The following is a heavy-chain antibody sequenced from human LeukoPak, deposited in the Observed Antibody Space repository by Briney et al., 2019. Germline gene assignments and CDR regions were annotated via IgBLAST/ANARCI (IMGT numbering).Heavy chain of an antibody. CDR1: GYTFSSYG. CDR3: ARDQGIYNHRIIDS. Sequence: SLKVSCKASGYTFSSYGISWVRQAPGQGLEWMGWISAYNGNTNFAQEFQGRVTLTTDTSTSTASMELRSLRSDDTAVYYCARDQGIYNHRIIDSWGQGTLVTVSS. D-gene: IGHD5-12*01. CDR2: ISAYNGNT. V-gene: IGHV1-18*01. J-gene: IGHJ4*02.